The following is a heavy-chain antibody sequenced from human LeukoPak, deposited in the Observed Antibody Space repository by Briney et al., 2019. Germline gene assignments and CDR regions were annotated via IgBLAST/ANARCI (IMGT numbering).Heavy chain of an antibody. J-gene: IGHJ4*02. CDR3: ARTKTVYGSGKDTTTLAPDY. CDR1: GDSINIYY. D-gene: IGHD3-10*01. Sequence: SETLSLTCTVSGDSINIYYWSWVRQPPGKGLEWIGYTSNAGNTNYNPSLKSRVTISVDTSKNQFSLKLSSVTAADTAVYYCARTKTVYGSGKDTTTLAPDYWGQGTLVTVSS. V-gene: IGHV4-59*01. CDR2: TSNAGNT.